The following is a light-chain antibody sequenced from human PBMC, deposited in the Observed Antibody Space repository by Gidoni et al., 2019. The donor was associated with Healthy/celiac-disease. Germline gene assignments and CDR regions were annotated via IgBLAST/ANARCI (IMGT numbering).Light chain of an antibody. CDR1: QSISSY. CDR3: QQSYSTPFT. V-gene: IGKV1-39*01. J-gene: IGKJ3*01. CDR2: AAS. Sequence: DIQMTQSPSSLSASVRDRVTITCRASQSISSYLHWYQQKPGKAPKLLIYAASSLQSGVPSRFSGSGSGTDFTLTISSLQPEDFATYYCQQSYSTPFTFGPGTKVDIK.